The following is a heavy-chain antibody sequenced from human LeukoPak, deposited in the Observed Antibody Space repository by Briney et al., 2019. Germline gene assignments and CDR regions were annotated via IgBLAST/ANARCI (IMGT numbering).Heavy chain of an antibody. D-gene: IGHD3-22*01. CDR2: ISGSGSSR. J-gene: IGHJ3*01. V-gene: IGHV3-23*01. Sequence: GGSLRLSCAASGLTFSSYAMSWVRQAPGKGLEWVSGISGSGSSRDYADSVKGRFTISRDNSKNTLYLQMKSLRAEDTAVYYCAKERSSGFVSAFDVWGQGTMVTVSS. CDR3: AKERSSGFVSAFDV. CDR1: GLTFSSYA.